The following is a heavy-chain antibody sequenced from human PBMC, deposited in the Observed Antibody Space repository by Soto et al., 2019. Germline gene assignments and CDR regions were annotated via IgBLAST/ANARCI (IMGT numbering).Heavy chain of an antibody. J-gene: IGHJ6*02. CDR3: ARGGGTTGTTWDYYYGMDV. V-gene: IGHV3-21*01. Sequence: TGGSLRLSCAASGFTFSSYSMNWVRQAPGKGLEWVSSISSSSSYIYYADSVKGRFTISRDNAKNSLYLQMNSLRAEDTAVYYCARGGGTTGTTWDYYYGMDVWGRGTTVTVSS. D-gene: IGHD1-1*01. CDR1: GFTFSSYS. CDR2: ISSSSSYI.